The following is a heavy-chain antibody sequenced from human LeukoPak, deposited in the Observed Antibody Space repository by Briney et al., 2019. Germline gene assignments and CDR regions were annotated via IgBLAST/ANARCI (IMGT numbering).Heavy chain of an antibody. CDR3: ARVSDTAMVYYFDY. D-gene: IGHD5-18*01. J-gene: IGHJ4*02. V-gene: IGHV4-30-2*01. CDR2: IYHSGST. CDR1: GGSISSGGNS. Sequence: SETLSLTCAVSGGSISSGGNSWSWIRQPPGKGLEWIGYIYHSGSTYYNPSLKSRVTISVDRSKNQFSLKLSSVTAADTAVYYCARVSDTAMVYYFDYWGQGTLVTVSS.